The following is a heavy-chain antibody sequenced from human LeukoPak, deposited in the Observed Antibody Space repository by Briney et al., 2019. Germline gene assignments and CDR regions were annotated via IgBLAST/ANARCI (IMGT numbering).Heavy chain of an antibody. D-gene: IGHD6-6*01. Sequence: SETLSLTCTVSGGSISSSSYYWGWIRQPPGKGLEGIRSIYYSGSTYYNPSLKSRVTISVDTSKNQCSLKLSSVTAADTAVYYCARQRSIAARLHWFDPRGQGTLVTVSS. CDR2: IYYSGST. CDR3: ARQRSIAARLHWFDP. J-gene: IGHJ5*02. V-gene: IGHV4-39*01. CDR1: GGSISSSSYY.